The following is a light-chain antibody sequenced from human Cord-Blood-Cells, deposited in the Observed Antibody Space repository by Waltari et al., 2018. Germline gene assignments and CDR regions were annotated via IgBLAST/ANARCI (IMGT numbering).Light chain of an antibody. V-gene: IGLV2-23*01. Sequence: QSALTQPASVSGSPGPSITISCTGTSSDVGSYNLVSWYQQYPGKAPKLMIYEGSKRPSGVSNRFSGSKSGNTASLTISGLQAEDEADYYCCSYAGSSTYVFGTGTKVTVL. CDR3: CSYAGSSTYV. CDR2: EGS. CDR1: SSDVGSYNL. J-gene: IGLJ1*01.